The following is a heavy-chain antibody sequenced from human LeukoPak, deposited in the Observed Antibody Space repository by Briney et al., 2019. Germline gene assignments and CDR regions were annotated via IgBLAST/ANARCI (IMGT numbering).Heavy chain of an antibody. CDR1: GYTFTSYG. CDR2: ISAYNGNT. CDR3: ARGLRYFDWLPFDY. J-gene: IGHJ4*02. V-gene: IGHV1-18*01. D-gene: IGHD3-9*01. Sequence: ASVKVSCKASGYTFTSYGITWVRQAPGQGLEWMGWISAYNGNTNYAQKLQGRVTMTTDTSTCTAYMELRSLRSDDTAVYYCARGLRYFDWLPFDYWGQGTLVTVSS.